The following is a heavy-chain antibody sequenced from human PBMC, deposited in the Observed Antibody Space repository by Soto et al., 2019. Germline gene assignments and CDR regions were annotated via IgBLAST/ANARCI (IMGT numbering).Heavy chain of an antibody. D-gene: IGHD6-6*01. CDR2: ISSSSSTI. Sequence: LRLSCAASGFTFSSYSMNWVRQAPGKGLQWVSYISSSSSTIYYADSVKGRFTISRDNAKNSLYLQMNSLRDEDTAVYFCARGLAARPSWFDPWGQGTLVTVSS. CDR3: ARGLAARPSWFDP. CDR1: GFTFSSYS. J-gene: IGHJ5*02. V-gene: IGHV3-48*02.